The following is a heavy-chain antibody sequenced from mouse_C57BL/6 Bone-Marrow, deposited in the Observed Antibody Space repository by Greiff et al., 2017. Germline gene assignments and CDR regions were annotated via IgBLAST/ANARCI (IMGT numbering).Heavy chain of an antibody. CDR3: AKNNDYDEVWFAY. Sequence: VQLQQSGPGLVQPSQSLSITCTVSGFSLTSYGVHWVRQSPGKGLEWLGVIWRGGSTDYNAALMSRLSITKDNSKSQVFFKMNSLQADDTAIYYCAKNNDYDEVWFAYWGQGTLVTVSA. CDR2: IWRGGST. D-gene: IGHD2-4*01. J-gene: IGHJ3*01. CDR1: GFSLTSYG. V-gene: IGHV2-5*01.